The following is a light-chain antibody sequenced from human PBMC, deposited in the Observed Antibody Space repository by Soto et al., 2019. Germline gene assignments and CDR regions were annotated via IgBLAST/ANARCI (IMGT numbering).Light chain of an antibody. J-gene: IGKJ4*01. CDR3: QQYNNWPPLT. V-gene: IGKV3-15*01. CDR1: QSVSSN. Sequence: EMVMTQSPVTLSVSPGERATLSCRASQSVSSNLAWYQQKPGQAPRLLIYGAYTRATGIPGRFSGSGSGTEFTLTITSLQSEDFAVYYCQQYNNWPPLTFGGGTKVEIK. CDR2: GAY.